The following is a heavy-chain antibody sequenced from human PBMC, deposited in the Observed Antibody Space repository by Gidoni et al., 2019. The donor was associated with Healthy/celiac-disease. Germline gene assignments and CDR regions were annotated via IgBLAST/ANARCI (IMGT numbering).Heavy chain of an antibody. CDR3: ARLPGSIAAQYYYGMDV. Sequence: QVQLQESGPGLVKPSETLSLTCTVPGGSISSYYWSWIRQPPGKGLEWIGYIYYSGSTNYNPSLKSRVTISVDTSKSQFSLKLSSVTAADTAVYYCARLPGSIAAQYYYGMDVWGQGTTVTVSS. V-gene: IGHV4-59*01. J-gene: IGHJ6*02. CDR2: IYYSGST. D-gene: IGHD6-6*01. CDR1: GGSISSYY.